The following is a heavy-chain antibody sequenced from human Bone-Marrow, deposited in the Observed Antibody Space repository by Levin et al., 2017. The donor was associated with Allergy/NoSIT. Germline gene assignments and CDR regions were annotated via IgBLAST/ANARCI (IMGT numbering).Heavy chain of an antibody. CDR1: GGSINNYY. Sequence: SQTLSLTCTVSGGSINNYYWSWIRQPPGRGLEWIGYIHYTGGTSYNPSLESRVTISLDTSKNQFSLRLSSVTAADTAVYYCATTGSSQNSWGQGTLVTVSS. J-gene: IGHJ4*02. D-gene: IGHD2-2*01. V-gene: IGHV4-59*01. CDR2: IHYTGGT. CDR3: ATTGSSQNS.